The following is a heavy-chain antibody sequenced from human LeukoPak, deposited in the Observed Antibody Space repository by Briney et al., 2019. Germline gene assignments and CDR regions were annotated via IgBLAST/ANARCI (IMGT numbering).Heavy chain of an antibody. CDR1: GGTFSSYA. CDR3: ARGPVSSSWTTGYYYYGMDV. Sequence: ASVKVSCKASGGTFSSYAISWVRQAPGQGLEWMGGIIPIFGTANYAQKFQGRVTITADESTSTAYMELSSLRSEDTAVYYCARGPVSSSWTTGYYYYGMDVWGQGTTVTVSS. CDR2: IIPIFGTA. J-gene: IGHJ6*02. D-gene: IGHD6-13*01. V-gene: IGHV1-69*13.